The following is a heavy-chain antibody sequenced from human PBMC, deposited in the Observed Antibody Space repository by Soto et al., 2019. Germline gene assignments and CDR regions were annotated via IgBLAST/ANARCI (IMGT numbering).Heavy chain of an antibody. CDR2: IYYSGST. V-gene: IGHV4-39*07. J-gene: IGHJ4*02. Sequence: PSETLSLTCAVSGGSISSSSYYWGWIRQPPGKGLEWIGNIYYSGSTNYNPSLQSRVTISVDTSKNQFSLKLSSVTAADTAVYYCARAVLPATAPFDYWGQGTLVTVSS. CDR1: GGSISSSSYY. CDR3: ARAVLPATAPFDY. D-gene: IGHD2-2*01.